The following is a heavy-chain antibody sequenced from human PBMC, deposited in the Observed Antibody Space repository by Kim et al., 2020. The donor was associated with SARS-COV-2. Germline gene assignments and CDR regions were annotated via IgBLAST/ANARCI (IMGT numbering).Heavy chain of an antibody. J-gene: IGHJ6*02. CDR1: GFTFNNYG. CDR3: ARGTSTVTEYYYYDGMDV. CDR2: IRYDGSNK. D-gene: IGHD4-17*01. V-gene: IGHV3-33*01. Sequence: GGSLRLSCAASGFTFNNYGMHWVRQAPGKVLEWVAVIRYDGSNKYYADSVKGRFTISRDNSKNTLYLQMNSLRAEDMAVYYCARGTSTVTEYYYYDGMDVWGQGTTVTVSS.